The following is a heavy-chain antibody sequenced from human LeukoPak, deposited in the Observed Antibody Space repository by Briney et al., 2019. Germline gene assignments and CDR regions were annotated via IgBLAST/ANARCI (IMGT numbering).Heavy chain of an antibody. CDR3: ARVRTLGATTYYFDY. D-gene: IGHD1-26*01. CDR1: GGSISSYY. V-gene: IGHV4-4*07. Sequence: SQTLSLTCTVSGGSISSYYWSWIRQPAGKGLEWIGRIYTSGSTNYNPSLKSRVTMSVDTSKNQFSLKLSSVTAADTAVYYCARVRTLGATTYYFDYWGQGTLVTVSS. J-gene: IGHJ4*02. CDR2: IYTSGST.